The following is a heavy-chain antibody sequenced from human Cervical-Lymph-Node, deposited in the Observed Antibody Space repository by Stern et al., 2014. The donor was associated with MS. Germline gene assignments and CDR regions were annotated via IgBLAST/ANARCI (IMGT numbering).Heavy chain of an antibody. D-gene: IGHD6-19*01. V-gene: IGHV1-46*01. CDR2: INPSAGST. CDR3: AREVAGHRLGMMDV. J-gene: IGHJ6*02. CDR1: GNTFTRYY. Sequence: VQLVESGAEVKKPGASVKVSCKASGNTFTRYYIHWVRQAPGQGLEWMGIINPSAGSTSYAQKFQGRGTMTRDTSTSTIYMELSSLRSEDTAVYYCAREVAGHRLGMMDVWGQGTTVTVSS.